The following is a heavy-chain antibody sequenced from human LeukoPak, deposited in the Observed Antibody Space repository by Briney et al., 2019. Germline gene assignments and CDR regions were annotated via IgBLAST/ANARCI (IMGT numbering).Heavy chain of an antibody. CDR1: GYTFSNYA. J-gene: IGHJ4*02. CDR3: ARDGYTSGAVVYYFDY. V-gene: IGHV1-3*01. Sequence: ASVKVSCKASGYTFSNYAIHWVRQAPGHRLEWMGWIIGGNGNTKYSQEFQGRVTITRDTSASTAFMELSNLRSDDTAVYYCARDGYTSGAVVYYFDYWGQGTLVTVSS. D-gene: IGHD6-19*01. CDR2: IIGGNGNT.